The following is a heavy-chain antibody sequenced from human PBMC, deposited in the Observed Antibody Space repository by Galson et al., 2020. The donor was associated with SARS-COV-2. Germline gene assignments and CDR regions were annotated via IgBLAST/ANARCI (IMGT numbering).Heavy chain of an antibody. D-gene: IGHD6-19*01. Sequence: SETLSLTCTVSGGSISSSSYYWGWIRQPPGKGLEWIGSIYYSGSTYYNPSLKSRVTISVDTSKNQFSLKLSSVTAADTAVYYCAREPKQWLVGPKGTEFDYWGQGTLVTVSS. V-gene: IGHV4-39*07. CDR3: AREPKQWLVGPKGTEFDY. J-gene: IGHJ4*02. CDR2: IYYSGST. CDR1: GGSISSSSYY.